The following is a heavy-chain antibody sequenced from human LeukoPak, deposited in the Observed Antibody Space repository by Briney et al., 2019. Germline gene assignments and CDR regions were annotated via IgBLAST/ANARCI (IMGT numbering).Heavy chain of an antibody. CDR3: ARGHCSSTSCYLYYYYMDV. J-gene: IGHJ6*03. CDR2: MNPNSGNT. V-gene: IGHV1-8*03. D-gene: IGHD2-2*01. Sequence: ASVKVSCKASGYTFTSYDINWVRQATGQGLEWMGWMNPNSGNTGYAQKFQGRVTITRNTPISTAYMELSSLRSEDTAVYYCARGHCSSTSCYLYYYYMDVWGKGTTVTVSS. CDR1: GYTFTSYD.